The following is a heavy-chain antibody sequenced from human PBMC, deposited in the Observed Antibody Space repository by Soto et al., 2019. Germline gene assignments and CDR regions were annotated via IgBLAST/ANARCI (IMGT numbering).Heavy chain of an antibody. CDR1: GYTFTSYA. V-gene: IGHV1-3*01. CDR3: SRDLTSDY. D-gene: IGHD3-9*01. J-gene: IGHJ4*02. Sequence: TSVKVSCKASGYTFTSYAMHWVRQAPGQSLEWMGWINAGNGNTKYSQKFKGRVTITRDTSASTAYMELSSLRSEDTAVYYCSRDLTSDYWGQGTLVTVSS. CDR2: INAGNGNT.